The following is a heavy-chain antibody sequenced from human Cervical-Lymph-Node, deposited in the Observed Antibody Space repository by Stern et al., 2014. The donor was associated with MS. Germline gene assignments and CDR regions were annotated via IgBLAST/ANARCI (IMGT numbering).Heavy chain of an antibody. J-gene: IGHJ4*02. CDR1: GYTFTAYN. D-gene: IGHD2-15*01. V-gene: IGHV1-2*06. Sequence: VQLVESVADVKKPGASVKVSCKASGYTFTAYNMHWLRQAPGHALEWMGRINPKSGVTNYAQKFQDRVTMTRDTSISTVYMELSRLRSNDTAMYYCATRRGCSGGSCSSRSLDYWGQGTLVTVSS. CDR2: INPKSGVT. CDR3: ATRRGCSGGSCSSRSLDY.